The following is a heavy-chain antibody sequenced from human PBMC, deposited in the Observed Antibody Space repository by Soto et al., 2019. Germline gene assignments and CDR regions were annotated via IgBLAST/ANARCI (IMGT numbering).Heavy chain of an antibody. CDR3: AKGSIKYSASIDY. D-gene: IGHD4-4*01. CDR2: ISGSGGSS. Sequence: EVQLLESGGGLVQPGESLRLSCEASGFSFSSYAMIWVRQAPGKGLEWVSVISGSGGSSYFADSVKGRFTISRDNSKNMLYLEMSSLRGEDTAIYFCAKGSIKYSASIDYWGQGTLVIVSS. CDR1: GFSFSSYA. V-gene: IGHV3-23*01. J-gene: IGHJ4*02.